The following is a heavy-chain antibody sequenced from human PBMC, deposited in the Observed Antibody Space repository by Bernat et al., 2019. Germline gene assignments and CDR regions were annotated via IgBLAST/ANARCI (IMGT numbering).Heavy chain of an antibody. CDR2: ISSTGITQ. V-gene: IGHV3-48*03. CDR1: GFPFSHYD. J-gene: IGHJ4*02. Sequence: EVQLLESGGGLVQPGGSLRLSCAASGFPFSHYDMNWVRQAPGKGLEWVSYISSTGITQDYADSVRGRFKISRDNARNSLYLQMISLRAEDKAIYYCATVGGFGELGTKWGQETMVTVSS. CDR3: ATVGGFGELGTK. D-gene: IGHD3-10*01.